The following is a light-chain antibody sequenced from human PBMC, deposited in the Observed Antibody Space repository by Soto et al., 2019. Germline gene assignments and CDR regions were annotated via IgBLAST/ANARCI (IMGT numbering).Light chain of an antibody. CDR2: DAS. J-gene: IGKJ1*01. Sequence: DIQMTQSPSTLSASVRERVTITCRASQSISSWLAWYQQKPGKAPKLLIYDASSLESGVPSRFSGSGSGTEFTLTICSLQPDDFATYYCQQHNSYSRTFGQGTKVDIK. CDR3: QQHNSYSRT. CDR1: QSISSW. V-gene: IGKV1-5*01.